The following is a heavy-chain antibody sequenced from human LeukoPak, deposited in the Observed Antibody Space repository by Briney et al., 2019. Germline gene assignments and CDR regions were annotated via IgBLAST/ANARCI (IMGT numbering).Heavy chain of an antibody. J-gene: IGHJ4*02. CDR3: ARGRLDY. Sequence: RGSLRLSCAASGFTFSSYAMHWVRQAPGKGLEWVAVISYDGSNKYYADSVKGRFTISRDNSKNTLYLQMNSLRAEDTAVYYCARGRLDYWGQGTLVTVSS. CDR1: GFTFSSYA. CDR2: ISYDGSNK. V-gene: IGHV3-30-3*01.